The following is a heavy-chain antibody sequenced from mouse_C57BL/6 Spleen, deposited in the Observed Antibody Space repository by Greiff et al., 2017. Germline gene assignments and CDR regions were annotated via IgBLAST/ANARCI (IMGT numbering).Heavy chain of an antibody. V-gene: IGHV5-16*01. J-gene: IGHJ4*01. CDR1: GFTFSDYY. Sequence: EVQLVESEGGLVQPGSSMKLSCTASGFTFSDYYMAWVRQVPEKGLEWVANINYDGSSTYYLDSLKSRFIISRDNAKNILYLQMSSLKSEDTATYYCARDQGEAMDYWGQGTSVTVSS. CDR2: INYDGSST. CDR3: ARDQGEAMDY. D-gene: IGHD2-13*01.